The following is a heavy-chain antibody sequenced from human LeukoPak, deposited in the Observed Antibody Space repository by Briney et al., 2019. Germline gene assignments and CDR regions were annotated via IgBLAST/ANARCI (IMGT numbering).Heavy chain of an antibody. Sequence: PGGSLRLSCAASGFTFSSYGMNWVRQAPGKGLEWVSGISGSGASTNYADSVKGRFTISRDKSKNTLYLQMTSLRADDTAHYYCAKGHYDGGPYYYFDYWGQGTLVAVYS. J-gene: IGHJ4*02. V-gene: IGHV3-23*01. CDR2: ISGSGAST. D-gene: IGHD3-22*01. CDR1: GFTFSSYG. CDR3: AKGHYDGGPYYYFDY.